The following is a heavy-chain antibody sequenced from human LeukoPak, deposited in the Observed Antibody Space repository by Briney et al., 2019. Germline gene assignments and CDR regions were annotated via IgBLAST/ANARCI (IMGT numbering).Heavy chain of an antibody. CDR2: INPNSGGT. Sequence: ASVKVSRKASGYTFTGYYMHWVRQAPGQGLEWMGWINPNSGGTNYAQKFQGRVTMTRDTSISTAYMELSRLRSDDTAVYYCASSGPLVMIHFGYWGQGTLVTVSS. CDR1: GYTFTGYY. D-gene: IGHD3-16*01. J-gene: IGHJ4*02. V-gene: IGHV1-2*02. CDR3: ASSGPLVMIHFGY.